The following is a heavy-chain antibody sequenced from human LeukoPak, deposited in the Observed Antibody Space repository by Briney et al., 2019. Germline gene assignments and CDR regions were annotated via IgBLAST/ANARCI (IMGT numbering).Heavy chain of an antibody. V-gene: IGHV3-7*04. CDR3: ARDNAGSGWVY. Sequence: PGGSLRLSCAASGFTFSYYWMSWVRQAPGKGPEWVANIKVDGIEKHYVDSVKGRFTISRDNAKNSLYLQMNSLRAEDTAVYYCARDNAGSGWVYWGQGTLVTVSS. D-gene: IGHD6-19*01. J-gene: IGHJ4*02. CDR2: IKVDGIEK. CDR1: GFTFSYYW.